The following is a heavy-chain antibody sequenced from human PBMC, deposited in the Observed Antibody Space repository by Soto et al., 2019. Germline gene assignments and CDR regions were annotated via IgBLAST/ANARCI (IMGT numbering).Heavy chain of an antibody. V-gene: IGHV3-23*01. Sequence: EVQLLESGGGLVQPGGSLRLSCAASGFTFSSYAMSWVRQAPGKGLEWVSAISGSGGSTYYADSVKGRFTISRDNSKNTLYLQMNSLRAEDTAVYYCAKDRGVPGSYYNWFDPWGQGTLVTVSS. CDR3: AKDRGVPGSYYNWFDP. D-gene: IGHD1-26*01. J-gene: IGHJ5*02. CDR2: ISGSGGST. CDR1: GFTFSSYA.